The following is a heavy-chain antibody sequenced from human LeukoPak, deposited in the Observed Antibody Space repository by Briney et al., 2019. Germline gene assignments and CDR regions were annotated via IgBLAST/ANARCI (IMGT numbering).Heavy chain of an antibody. V-gene: IGHV3-23*01. D-gene: IGHD3-3*01. Sequence: GGSLRLSCAASGFTFSSHAMSWVRQAPGKGLEWVSAISGSGGSTYYADSVKGRFTISRDNSKNTLYLQMNSLRAEDTAVYYCAKDMRFLEWLLPFDYWGQGTLVTVSS. CDR1: GFTFSSHA. J-gene: IGHJ4*02. CDR2: ISGSGGST. CDR3: AKDMRFLEWLLPFDY.